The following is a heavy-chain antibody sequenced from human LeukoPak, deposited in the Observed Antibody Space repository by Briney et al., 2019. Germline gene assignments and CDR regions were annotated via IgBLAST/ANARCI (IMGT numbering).Heavy chain of an antibody. CDR1: GYTLTELS. CDR3: ATPCLIRGPYYYFDY. Sequence: ASEKVSCKVSGYTLTELSMHWVRQAPGKGLEWMGGFDPEDGETIYAQKFQGRVTMTEDTSTDTAYMELSSLRSEDTAVYYCATPCLIRGPYYYFDYWGQGTLVTVSS. CDR2: FDPEDGET. J-gene: IGHJ4*02. V-gene: IGHV1-24*01. D-gene: IGHD3-10*01.